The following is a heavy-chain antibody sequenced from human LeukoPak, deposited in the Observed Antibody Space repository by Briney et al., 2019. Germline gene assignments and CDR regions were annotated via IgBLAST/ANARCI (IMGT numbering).Heavy chain of an antibody. CDR3: ARDRGAPTPDAY. Sequence: SVKVSCKASGGTFSSYAISWVRQAPGQGLEWMGRVIPILGIANYAQKFQGRVTITADKSTSTAYMELSSLRSEDTAVYYCARDRGAPTPDAYWGQGTLVTVSS. D-gene: IGHD4-17*01. CDR2: VIPILGIA. J-gene: IGHJ4*02. V-gene: IGHV1-69*04. CDR1: GGTFSSYA.